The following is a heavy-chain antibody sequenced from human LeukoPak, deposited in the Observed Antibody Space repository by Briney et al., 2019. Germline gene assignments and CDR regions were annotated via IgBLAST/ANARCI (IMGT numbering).Heavy chain of an antibody. CDR1: GFTFSSYW. V-gene: IGHV3-7*03. Sequence: PGGSLRLSCAASGFTFSSYWMTWVRQAPGKGLEWVANIRQDGGVKYYMDSAKGRFTLSRDNAKSSLYLQMNSLRVEDTAMYFCARTVVVVVGASDYFDYWGQGTQVTVSS. J-gene: IGHJ4*02. CDR3: ARTVVVVVGASDYFDY. CDR2: IRQDGGVK. D-gene: IGHD2-2*01.